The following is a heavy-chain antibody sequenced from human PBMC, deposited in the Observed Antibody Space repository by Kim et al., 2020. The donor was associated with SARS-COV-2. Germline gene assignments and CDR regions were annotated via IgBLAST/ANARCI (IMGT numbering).Heavy chain of an antibody. CDR3: ARDVSEQHFDY. J-gene: IGHJ4*02. CDR2: IIPILGIA. V-gene: IGHV1-69*04. Sequence: SVKVSCKASGGTFSSYAISWVRQAPGQGLEWMGRIIPILGIANYAQKFQGRVTITADKSTSTAYMELSSLRSEDTAVYYCARDVSEQHFDYWGQGTLVTVSS. CDR1: GGTFSSYA. D-gene: IGHD6-13*01.